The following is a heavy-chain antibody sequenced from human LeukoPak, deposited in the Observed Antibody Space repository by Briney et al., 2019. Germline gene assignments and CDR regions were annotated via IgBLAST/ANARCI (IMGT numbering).Heavy chain of an antibody. CDR3: ARGGITIFGVVIRSCNWFDP. CDR1: GGTFSSYA. D-gene: IGHD3-3*01. Sequence: GASVKVSCKASGGTFSSYAISWVRQAPGQGLEWMGGIIPIFGTANYAQKFQGRVTITADESTSTAYMELSSLRSEDTAVYHCARGGITIFGVVIRSCNWFDPWSQGTLVTVSS. V-gene: IGHV1-69*13. J-gene: IGHJ5*02. CDR2: IIPIFGTA.